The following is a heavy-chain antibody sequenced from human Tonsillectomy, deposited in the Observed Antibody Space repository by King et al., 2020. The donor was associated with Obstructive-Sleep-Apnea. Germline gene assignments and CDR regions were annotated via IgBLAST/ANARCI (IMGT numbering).Heavy chain of an antibody. CDR3: ARGPESGSYHWYYYYGMDV. J-gene: IGHJ6*02. Sequence: QLQESGPGLVKPSETLSLTCTVSGGSISSYYWSWIRQPPGKGLEWIGYIYYSGSTNYHPSLKSRVTISVDMSKNQFSLKLSSVTAADTAVYYCARGPESGSYHWYYYYGMDVWGQGTTVTVSS. D-gene: IGHD1-26*01. CDR2: IYYSGST. CDR1: GGSISSYY. V-gene: IGHV4-59*01.